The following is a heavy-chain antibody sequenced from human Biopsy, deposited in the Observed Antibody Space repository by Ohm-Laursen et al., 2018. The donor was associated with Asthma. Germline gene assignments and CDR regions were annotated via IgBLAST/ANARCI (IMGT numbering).Heavy chain of an antibody. CDR3: ARALKTPYCSGGSCHDTKYYYYGMDV. CDR1: GFTFRSYA. J-gene: IGHJ6*02. V-gene: IGHV3-33*08. D-gene: IGHD2-15*01. CDR2: IWYDGSNK. Sequence: SLRLSCTASGFTFRSYAMHWVRQAPGKGLEWVAVIWYDGSNKYYADSVKGRFTISRDNSKNTLYLQMNSLRAEDTAVYYCARALKTPYCSGGSCHDTKYYYYGMDVWGQGTTVTVSS.